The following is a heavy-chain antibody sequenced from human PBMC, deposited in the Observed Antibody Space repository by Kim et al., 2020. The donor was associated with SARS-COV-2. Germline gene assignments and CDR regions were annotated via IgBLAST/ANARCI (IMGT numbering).Heavy chain of an antibody. CDR1: GFTFSSYA. Sequence: GGSLRLSCAASGFTFSSYAMHWVRQAPGKGLEWVAVISYDGSNKYYADSVKGRFTISRDNSKNTLYLQMNSLRAEDTAVYYCARDLIPYYEGGAFDIWG. V-gene: IGHV3-30-3*01. CDR2: ISYDGSNK. CDR3: ARDLIPYYEGGAFDI. J-gene: IGHJ3*02. D-gene: IGHD3-22*01.